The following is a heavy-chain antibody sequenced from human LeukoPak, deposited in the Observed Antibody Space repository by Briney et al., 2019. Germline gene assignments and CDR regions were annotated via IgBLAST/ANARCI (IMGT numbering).Heavy chain of an antibody. CDR3: AKRRGYGDIDY. J-gene: IGHJ4*02. CDR1: GFTFSSYA. D-gene: IGHD4-17*01. V-gene: IGHV3-23*01. CDR2: IDGSGNST. Sequence: GGSLRLSCVASGFTFSSYAMSWVRQAPGKGLEWVPGIDGSGNSTYYPDSVKGRFTISRDNSNNTVYLQMNSLRAADTAIYYCAKRRGYGDIDYWGQGTLVTVSS.